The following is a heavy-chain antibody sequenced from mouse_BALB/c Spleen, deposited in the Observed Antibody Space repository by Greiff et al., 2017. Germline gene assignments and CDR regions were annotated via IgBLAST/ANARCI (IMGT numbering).Heavy chain of an antibody. J-gene: IGHJ4*01. CDR3: ARSPYDFYAMDY. V-gene: IGHV1-7*01. Sequence: QVQLKQSGAELAKPGASVKMSCKASGYTFTSYWMHWVKQRPGQGLEWIGYINPSTGYTEYNQKFKDKATLTADKSSSTAYMQLSSLTSEDSAVYYCARSPYDFYAMDYWGQGTSVTVSS. CDR2: INPSTGYT. CDR1: GYTFTSYW.